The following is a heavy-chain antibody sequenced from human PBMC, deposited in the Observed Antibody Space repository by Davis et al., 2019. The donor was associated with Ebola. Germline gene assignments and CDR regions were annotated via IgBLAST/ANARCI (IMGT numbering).Heavy chain of an antibody. Sequence: HPQTPSPTPAISGDSLSGSSPAWNWTRHPPSSGLEWPVRTYYSSKWFNDYAVSLNGRIAINPDTSKNQFSLQLNSVTPEDTAVYYCARGWGRRGLGVWGQGTTVTVSS. CDR3: ARGWGRRGLGV. D-gene: IGHD1-26*01. CDR2: TYYSSKWFN. CDR1: GDSLSGSSPA. V-gene: IGHV6-1*01. J-gene: IGHJ6*02.